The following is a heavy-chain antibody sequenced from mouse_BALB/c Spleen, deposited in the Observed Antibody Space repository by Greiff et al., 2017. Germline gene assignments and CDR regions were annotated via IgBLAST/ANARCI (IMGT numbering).Heavy chain of an antibody. CDR1: GYTFTDYE. Sequence: VKLMESGAELVRPGASVTLSCKASGYTFTDYEMHWVKQTPVHGLEWIGAIDPETGGTAYNQKFKGKATLTADKSSSTAYMELRSLTSEDSAVYYCTRLILTGFAYWGQGTLVTVSA. J-gene: IGHJ3*01. D-gene: IGHD4-1*01. CDR2: IDPETGGT. V-gene: IGHV1-15*01. CDR3: TRLILTGFAY.